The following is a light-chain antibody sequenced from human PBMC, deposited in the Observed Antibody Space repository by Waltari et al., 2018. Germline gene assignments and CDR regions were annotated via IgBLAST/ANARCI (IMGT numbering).Light chain of an antibody. CDR2: WAS. V-gene: IGKV4-1*01. J-gene: IGKJ4*01. CDR3: QQFYSSPLT. Sequence: DIVMTQSPDSLAVSLGERAPINCKSSQTVLYSSNHRYSLAWFQQKPGQPPKLLIYWASTRESGVPDRFSGSGSGTDFTLTISSLQAEDVAVYYCQQFYSSPLTFGGGTKVEIK. CDR1: QTVLYSSNHRYS.